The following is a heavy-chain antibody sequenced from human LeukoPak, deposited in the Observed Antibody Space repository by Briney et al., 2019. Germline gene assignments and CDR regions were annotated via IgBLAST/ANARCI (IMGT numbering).Heavy chain of an antibody. Sequence: ASVKVSCKASGGTFSSYAISWVRQAPGQGLEWLGRIIPIFGTANYAQKFQGRVTITTDESTSTAYMELSSLRSEDTAVYYCARARGYYPDYYFDYWGQGTLVTVSS. V-gene: IGHV1-69*05. D-gene: IGHD3-22*01. CDR1: GGTFSSYA. CDR2: IIPIFGTA. CDR3: ARARGYYPDYYFDY. J-gene: IGHJ4*02.